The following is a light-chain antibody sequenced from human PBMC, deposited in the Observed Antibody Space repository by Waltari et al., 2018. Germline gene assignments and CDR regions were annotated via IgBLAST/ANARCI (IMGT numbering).Light chain of an antibody. CDR2: DAS. CDR3: QQRSSWPT. V-gene: IGKV3-11*01. Sequence: EIVLTQSPATLSLSPGERATLSCRASQSVSSHLAWYQQKLGQAPRLLIYDASNRATGIPARFSGSGSGTDFTLTISSLEVDDFAVHYCQQRSSWPTFGGGTKVEIK. CDR1: QSVSSH. J-gene: IGKJ4*01.